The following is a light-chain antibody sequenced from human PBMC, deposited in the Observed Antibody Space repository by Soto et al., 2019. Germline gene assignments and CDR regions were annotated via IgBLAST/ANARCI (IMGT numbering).Light chain of an antibody. J-gene: IGKJ5*01. Sequence: EIVLTQSPVTLSSSPGETVTLSCRASQDIDTYLAWYQQRPGQAPRLLIYDSSERATDVPGRFSGSGSGTDFTLTISSLESDDFAVYYCQQLSSWPLTFGQGTRLDI. CDR3: QQLSSWPLT. CDR2: DSS. V-gene: IGKV3-11*01. CDR1: QDIDTY.